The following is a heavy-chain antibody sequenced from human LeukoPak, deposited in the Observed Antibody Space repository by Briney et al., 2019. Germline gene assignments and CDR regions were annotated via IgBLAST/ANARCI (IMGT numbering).Heavy chain of an antibody. CDR2: ISGSSGGST. CDR1: GFTFSSYA. J-gene: IGHJ4*02. Sequence: GGSLRLSCAASGFTFSSYAMSWVRQAPGKGLEWVSFISGSSGGSTYYADSVKGRFTISRDNSKNTLYLHMNSLRAEDTAAYYCAKVVSSAWWYFDYWGQGTLVTVSS. D-gene: IGHD6-19*01. CDR3: AKVVSSAWWYFDY. V-gene: IGHV3-23*01.